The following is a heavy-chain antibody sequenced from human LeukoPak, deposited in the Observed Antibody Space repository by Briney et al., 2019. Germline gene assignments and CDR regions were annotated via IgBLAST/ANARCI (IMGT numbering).Heavy chain of an antibody. Sequence: GGSLRLSCVVSGFTFSSYAMTWVRQAPGKGLEWVSAISGSGGSTFYADSVKGRFTISRDNSKNTLYLQMNSLRAEDTAVYYCASRDKGYYYGMDVWGQGTTVTVSS. CDR1: GFTFSSYA. CDR2: ISGSGGST. V-gene: IGHV3-23*01. CDR3: ASRDKGYYYGMDV. J-gene: IGHJ6*02. D-gene: IGHD5-24*01.